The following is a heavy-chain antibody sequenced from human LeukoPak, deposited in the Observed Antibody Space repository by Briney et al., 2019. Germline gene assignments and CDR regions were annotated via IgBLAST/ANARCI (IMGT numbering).Heavy chain of an antibody. CDR1: GFTFSSYA. J-gene: IGHJ6*02. Sequence: GGSLRLSCAASGFTFSSYAMHWVRQAPGKGLEWVAVISHDGSNKYYADSVKGRFTISRDNSKNTLYLQMNSLRAADTAVYYCARGVSITGTTYYYYGMDVWGQGTTVTVSS. CDR2: ISHDGSNK. D-gene: IGHD1-7*01. CDR3: ARGVSITGTTYYYYGMDV. V-gene: IGHV3-30-3*01.